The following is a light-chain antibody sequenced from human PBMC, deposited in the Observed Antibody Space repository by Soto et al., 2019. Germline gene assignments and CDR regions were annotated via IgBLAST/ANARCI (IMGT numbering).Light chain of an antibody. CDR3: CSYAGSYFYV. J-gene: IGLJ1*01. CDR2: DVS. V-gene: IGLV2-11*01. CDR1: SSDVGGYNY. Sequence: QSVRAQPRAVSVSPGQSVTISCTGTSSDVGGYNYGSWYQQHPGKAPKLMIYDVSKRPSGVPDRFSGSKSGNTASLTISGLQAEDEADYYCCSYAGSYFYVFGTGTKVTVL.